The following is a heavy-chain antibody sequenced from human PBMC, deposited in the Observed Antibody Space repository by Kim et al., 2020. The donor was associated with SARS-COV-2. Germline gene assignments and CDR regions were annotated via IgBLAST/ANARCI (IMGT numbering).Heavy chain of an antibody. V-gene: IGHV3-48*01. CDR2: ISTSSGTI. Sequence: GGSLRLSCAASGFTFSTSNMNWVRRAPGKGLEWVSYISTSSGTIYYADSVKGRFTVSRDNAKNSLYLQMNSLRAEDTAVYYCASLFTIPRPGFDPWGQGTLVTVSS. CDR3: ASLFTIPRPGFDP. CDR1: GFTFSTSN. D-gene: IGHD3-3*01. J-gene: IGHJ5*02.